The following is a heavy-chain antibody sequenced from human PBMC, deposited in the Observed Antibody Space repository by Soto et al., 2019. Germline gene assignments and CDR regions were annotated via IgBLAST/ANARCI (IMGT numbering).Heavy chain of an antibody. Sequence: QVQLVQSGAEVKKPGASVKVSCKASGYTFTSYGISWVRQAPGQGLEWMGWISAYNGNTNYAQKLPGRVTMTTDTSTITAYMELRILRSDDTAVYSCATDWAAAGPFDYWGQGTLVTVSS. CDR3: ATDWAAAGPFDY. CDR2: ISAYNGNT. V-gene: IGHV1-18*01. J-gene: IGHJ4*02. D-gene: IGHD6-13*01. CDR1: GYTFTSYG.